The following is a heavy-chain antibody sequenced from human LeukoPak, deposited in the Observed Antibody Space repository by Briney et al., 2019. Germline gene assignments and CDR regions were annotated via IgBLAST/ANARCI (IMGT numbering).Heavy chain of an antibody. CDR1: GGSISSGDYY. Sequence: PSETLSLTCNVSGGSISSGDYYWSWIRQPPGKGLEWIGYIYYSGSTYYNPSLKSRVTISVDTSKNQFSLKLSSVTAADTAVYYCARGPPVYYYYGMDVWGQGTTVTVSS. CDR3: ARGPPVYYYYGMDV. V-gene: IGHV4-30-4*01. J-gene: IGHJ6*02. CDR2: IYYSGST.